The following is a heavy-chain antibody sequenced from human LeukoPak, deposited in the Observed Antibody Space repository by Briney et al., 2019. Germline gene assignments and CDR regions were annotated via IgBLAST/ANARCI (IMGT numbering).Heavy chain of an antibody. CDR3: AVGTSGPGGNWLDP. CDR2: ISSSSSYI. V-gene: IGHV3-21*01. Sequence: PGGSLRLSFAASGFTFSSYSMNWVRQAPGKGLEWVSSISSSSSYIYYADSVKGRFTIFRDNAKNSLYLQMNSLRAEDTAVYYCAVGTSGPGGNWLDPWGQGTLVTVSS. D-gene: IGHD5-12*01. CDR1: GFTFSSYS. J-gene: IGHJ5*02.